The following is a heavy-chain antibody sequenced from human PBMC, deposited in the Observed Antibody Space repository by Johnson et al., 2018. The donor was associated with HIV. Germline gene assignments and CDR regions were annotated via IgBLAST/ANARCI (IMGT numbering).Heavy chain of an antibody. CDR3: VRDVGSSGWYDSLVTDM. J-gene: IGHJ3*02. V-gene: IGHV3-9*01. Sequence: VQLVESGGGLVQPGRSLRLSCEASGFSFDEYAMHWVRQGPGKGLAWVAGISWNRYSTVYAESVKGRFTISRDNSKKKVFLQMNSLRHEDTAVYYCVRDVGSSGWYDSLVTDMWGQGTMVTVST. D-gene: IGHD6-19*01. CDR1: GFSFDEYA. CDR2: ISWNRYST.